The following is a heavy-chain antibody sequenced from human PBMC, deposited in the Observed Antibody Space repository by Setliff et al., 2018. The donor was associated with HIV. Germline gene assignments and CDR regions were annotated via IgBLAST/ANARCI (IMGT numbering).Heavy chain of an antibody. CDR2: MNPYSGDT. V-gene: IGHV1-8*01. CDR3: TRGPWGCDFWNGPSPMEV. Sequence: ASVKVSCKSLGYTFTNYDIFWVRQAAGQGLEWMARMNPYSGDTALAQRFHGRVTLTRDTSIRTAYMTLSSLRSDDTAVYFCTRGPWGCDFWNGPSPMEVWGQGTTVTVSS. CDR1: GYTFTNYD. J-gene: IGHJ6*02. D-gene: IGHD3-3*01.